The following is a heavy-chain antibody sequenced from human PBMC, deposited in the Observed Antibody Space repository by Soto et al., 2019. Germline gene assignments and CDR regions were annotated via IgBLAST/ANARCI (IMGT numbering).Heavy chain of an antibody. CDR2: ISAYNGNT. D-gene: IGHD4-17*01. V-gene: IGHV1-18*01. CDR1: GYTFTCYV. Sequence: QVQLVQSGAEVKKPGASVKVSCKASGYTFTCYVISWVRQATGQVLEWMGWISAYNGNTNYAQKRQGRVTMTTDTSTSTAYMELRSLRSDDTAVYYWERDECGDPGVDWGQGTLVTVSS. CDR3: ERDECGDPGVD. J-gene: IGHJ4*02.